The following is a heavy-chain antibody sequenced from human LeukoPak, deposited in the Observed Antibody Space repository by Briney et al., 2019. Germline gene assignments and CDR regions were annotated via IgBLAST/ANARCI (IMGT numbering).Heavy chain of an antibody. Sequence: GASVKVSCKASGYTFTSYHMHWVRQAPGQGLEWMGWISAYNGNTNYAQKLQGRVTMTTDTSTSTAYMELRSLRSDDTAVYYCARDHSYGDPLYYWGQGTLVTVSS. D-gene: IGHD4-17*01. CDR3: ARDHSYGDPLYY. J-gene: IGHJ4*02. CDR1: GYTFTSYH. V-gene: IGHV1-18*04. CDR2: ISAYNGNT.